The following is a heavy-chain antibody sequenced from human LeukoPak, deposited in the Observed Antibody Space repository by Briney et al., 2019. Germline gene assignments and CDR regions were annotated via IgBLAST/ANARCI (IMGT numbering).Heavy chain of an antibody. D-gene: IGHD3-3*01. CDR2: VSTGGDVT. CDR1: GFTFRRYG. J-gene: IGHJ5*02. Sequence: GGSLRLSCAASGFTFRRYGMSWVRQAPGKGLEWVSVVSTGGDVTDYADSVKGRFTISRDNSKNTVYLQMNSLRVEDTALYYCAKDDGEGSTYNWFDLWGQGTLVTVSS. CDR3: AKDDGEGSTYNWFDL. V-gene: IGHV3-23*01.